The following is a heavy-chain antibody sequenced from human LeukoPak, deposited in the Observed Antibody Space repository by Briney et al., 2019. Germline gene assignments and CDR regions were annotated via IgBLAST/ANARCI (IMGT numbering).Heavy chain of an antibody. Sequence: ASVKVSCKASGYTFTSYAMNWMRQAPGQGLEWMGWINTNTGNPTYAQGFTGRFVFSLDTSVSTAYLQISSLKAEDTAVYYCARWVGFVVVPAPQTGFDPWGQGTLVTVSS. V-gene: IGHV7-4-1*02. J-gene: IGHJ5*02. CDR1: GYTFTSYA. CDR2: INTNTGNP. CDR3: ARWVGFVVVPAPQTGFDP. D-gene: IGHD2-2*01.